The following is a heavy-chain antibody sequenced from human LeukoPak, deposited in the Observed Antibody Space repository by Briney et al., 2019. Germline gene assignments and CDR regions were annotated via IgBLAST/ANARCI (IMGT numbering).Heavy chain of an antibody. CDR3: ARLDYYDSSGSYYGFDY. J-gene: IGHJ4*02. CDR1: GFTVSSNY. CDR2: IYSGGST. Sequence: GGSLRLSCAASGFTVSSNYMSWVRQAPGKGLEWVSVIYSGGSTYYADSVKGRFTISRDNSKNTLYLQMNSLRAEDTAVYYCARLDYYDSSGSYYGFDYWGQGNLVTVSS. V-gene: IGHV3-66*04. D-gene: IGHD3-22*01.